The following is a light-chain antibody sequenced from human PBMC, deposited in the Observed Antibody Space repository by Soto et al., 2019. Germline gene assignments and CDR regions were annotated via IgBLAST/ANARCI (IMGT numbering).Light chain of an antibody. Sequence: DIQMTQSPSSLSASVGDRVTITCRASQTMNNFLNWYQQKPGKAPKLLIYAASSLQSGVPSRFSGSGSGTDFTLTISSLQPEDFATYYCQQSYSTPKTFGQGTKVDIK. V-gene: IGKV1-39*01. CDR3: QQSYSTPKT. CDR2: AAS. J-gene: IGKJ1*01. CDR1: QTMNNF.